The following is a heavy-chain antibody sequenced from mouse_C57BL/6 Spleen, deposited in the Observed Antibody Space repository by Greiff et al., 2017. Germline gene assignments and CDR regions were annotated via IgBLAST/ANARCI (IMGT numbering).Heavy chain of an antibody. J-gene: IGHJ3*01. CDR2: INPGSGGT. CDR3: AYGYDGGRFAD. CDR1: GYAFTNYL. Sequence: QVQLQQSGAELVRPGTSVKVSCKASGYAFTNYLIEWVKQRPGQGLEWIGVINPGSGGTNYNEKFKGKATLTADKSSSTAYMQLSSLTSEDSAVYFCAYGYDGGRFADWGQGTLVTVSA. D-gene: IGHD2-2*01. V-gene: IGHV1-54*01.